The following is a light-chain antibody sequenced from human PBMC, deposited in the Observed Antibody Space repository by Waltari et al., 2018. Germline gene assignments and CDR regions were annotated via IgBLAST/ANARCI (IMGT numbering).Light chain of an antibody. CDR3: QQYNTYPLT. CDR2: KAS. Sequence: DIPIPRSPSTLSASVGARVPITCRASQTINSWLAWYQQKPGKAPKFLIYKASSLESGVPSRVSGSGSGTEFTLTISSLQPDDCGTYDCQQYNTYPLTFGQGTKVEIK. CDR1: QTINSW. V-gene: IGKV1-5*03. J-gene: IGKJ1*01.